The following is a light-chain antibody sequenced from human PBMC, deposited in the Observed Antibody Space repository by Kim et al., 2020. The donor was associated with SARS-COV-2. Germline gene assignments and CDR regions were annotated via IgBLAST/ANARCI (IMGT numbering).Light chain of an antibody. J-gene: IGKJ1*01. CDR3: QQYNNWPRT. CDR1: QSVSSN. Sequence: EIVMTQSPATLSVSPGERATLSCRASQSVSSNLVWYQQKPGQAPRLLIYGASTRATGIPARFSGSGSGTEFTLTISSLQSEDFAVYYCQQYNNWPRTSGQGTKVDI. V-gene: IGKV3-15*01. CDR2: GAS.